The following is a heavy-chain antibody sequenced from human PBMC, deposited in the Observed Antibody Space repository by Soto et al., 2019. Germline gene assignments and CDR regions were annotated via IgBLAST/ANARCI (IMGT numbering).Heavy chain of an antibody. Sequence: GGSLSLSCAASGLTLSSYSMNCVRQAPGKGMEWVSSIRSRSSDIYCGDSVKGRFTISRDNSKSTLDLQMNSLRAEDTAVYYCARDLLRNSQSYDAFDVWGQGTMVTFSS. V-gene: IGHV3-21*01. CDR2: IRSRSSDI. CDR1: GLTLSSYS. D-gene: IGHD3-9*01. J-gene: IGHJ3*01. CDR3: ARDLLRNSQSYDAFDV.